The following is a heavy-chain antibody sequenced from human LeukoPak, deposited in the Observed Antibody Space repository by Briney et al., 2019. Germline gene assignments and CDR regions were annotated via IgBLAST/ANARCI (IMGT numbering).Heavy chain of an antibody. CDR1: GYTFTSYA. V-gene: IGHV1-3*01. CDR3: VRAIVVVPAAMAGLYNWFDP. CDR2: INAGNGNT. Sequence: GASVKVSCKASGYTFTSYAMHWVRQAPGQRLEWMGWINAGNGNTKYSQKFQGRVTITRDTSASTAYMELSSLRSEDTAVYYCVRAIVVVPAAMAGLYNWFDPWGQGTLVTVSS. J-gene: IGHJ5*02. D-gene: IGHD2-2*01.